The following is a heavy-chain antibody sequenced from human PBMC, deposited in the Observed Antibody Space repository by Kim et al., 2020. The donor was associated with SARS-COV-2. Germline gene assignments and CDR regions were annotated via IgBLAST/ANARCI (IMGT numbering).Heavy chain of an antibody. CDR2: MSHDGTHE. V-gene: IGHV3-30*18. CDR3: AKVRLWLLNLLDY. J-gene: IGHJ4*02. D-gene: IGHD2-15*01. CDR1: GFTFSTYG. Sequence: GGSLRLSCAASGFTFSTYGMHWVRQAPGKGLEWVAVMSHDGTHEYYADSVKGRFTISRDNSKNSLYLQMNSLRAEDTAVYYCAKVRLWLLNLLDYWGQGTLVTVSS.